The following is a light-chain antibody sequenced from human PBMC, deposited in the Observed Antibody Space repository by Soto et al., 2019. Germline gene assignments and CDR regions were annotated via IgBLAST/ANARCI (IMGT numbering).Light chain of an antibody. Sequence: QSVLTQPPSVSGAPGQRVTISCTGSSSNTGADYDVHWYQHLPGSAPKLLIYDNNIRPSVVPDRFSGSKSGTSASLAITGLPAEDEGDYYCQSYDSSLSNLVVFGGGTKLTVL. J-gene: IGLJ2*01. CDR1: SSNTGADYD. CDR2: DNN. V-gene: IGLV1-40*01. CDR3: QSYDSSLSNLVV.